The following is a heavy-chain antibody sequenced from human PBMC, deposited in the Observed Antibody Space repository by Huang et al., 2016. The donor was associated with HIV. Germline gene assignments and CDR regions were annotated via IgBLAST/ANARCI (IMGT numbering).Heavy chain of an antibody. CDR3: AKDRGVVVVAAIDY. D-gene: IGHD2-15*01. CDR1: GFTFSSYA. J-gene: IGHJ4*02. V-gene: IGHV3-23*01. CDR2: SSGSGGST. Sequence: EVQLLESGGGLVQPGGSLRLSCAASGFTFSSYAMSWVRQAPGKWLEWVSASSGSGGSTYYADSVKGRFTIARDNSKNTLYLQMNSLRAEDTAVYYCAKDRGVVVVAAIDYWGQGTLVTVSS.